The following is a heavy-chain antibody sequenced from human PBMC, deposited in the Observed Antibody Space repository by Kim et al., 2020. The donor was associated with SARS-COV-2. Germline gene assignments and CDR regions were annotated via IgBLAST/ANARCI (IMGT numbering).Heavy chain of an antibody. D-gene: IGHD6-13*01. Sequence: SETLSLTCTVSGASVSSYYRSWIRQSPGKGLEWIGYIYYSGSTDYNPSLKSRVTMSVDTSKNQFSLKLRSVTAADTAVYFCVRDRSSKWFLIDYWGPGTPVTLST. CDR1: GASVSSYY. V-gene: IGHV4-59*02. CDR2: IYYSGST. J-gene: IGHJ4*02. CDR3: VRDRSSKWFLIDY.